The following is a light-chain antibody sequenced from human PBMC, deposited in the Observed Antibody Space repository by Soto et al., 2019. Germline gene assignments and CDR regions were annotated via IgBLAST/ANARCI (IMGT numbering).Light chain of an antibody. Sequence: DIQMTQSPSSLSASVGDRVTITCRASQSISNYLNWYQQKPGKAPKLLIYAASSLQSGVPSRFSGSGSGTDFTLTIISLQPEDFATYYCQQSYSTPYTFGQGTKLEIK. CDR1: QSISNY. CDR2: AAS. CDR3: QQSYSTPYT. V-gene: IGKV1-39*01. J-gene: IGKJ2*01.